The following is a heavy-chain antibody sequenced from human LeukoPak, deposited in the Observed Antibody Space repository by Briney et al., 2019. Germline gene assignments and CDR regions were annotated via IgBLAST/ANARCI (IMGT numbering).Heavy chain of an antibody. J-gene: IGHJ4*02. CDR3: ARCSPGDSSNFYAVLQY. CDR2: IIPVFGTT. V-gene: IGHV1-69*06. D-gene: IGHD3-22*01. Sequence: SVKVSFKASGGTFSSYAVSWVRLTPGQGLEWLGGIIPVFGTTTYAQKFQAKVTMTADKSTNTPYLEINSLTSDDTAVYYCARCSPGDSSNFYAVLQYWGQGTQVTVST. CDR1: GGTFSSYA.